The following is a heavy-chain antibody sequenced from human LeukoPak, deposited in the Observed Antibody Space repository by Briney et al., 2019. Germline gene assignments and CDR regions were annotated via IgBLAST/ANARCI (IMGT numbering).Heavy chain of an antibody. CDR3: ARDLPYGNYGSGSYYSPYFDY. Sequence: ASVKVSCKASGYTFTGYYMHWVRQAPGQGLEWMGWISAYNGNTNYAQKLQGRVTMTTDTSTSTAYMELRSLRSDDTAVYYCARDLPYGNYGSGSYYSPYFDYWGQGTLVTVSS. CDR1: GYTFTGYY. D-gene: IGHD3-10*01. CDR2: ISAYNGNT. J-gene: IGHJ4*02. V-gene: IGHV1-18*04.